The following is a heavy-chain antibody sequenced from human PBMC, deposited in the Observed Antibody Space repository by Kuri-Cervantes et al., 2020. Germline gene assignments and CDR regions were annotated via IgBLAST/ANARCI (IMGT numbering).Heavy chain of an antibody. D-gene: IGHD4-23*01. V-gene: IGHV3-74*01. Sequence: GGSRRLSWAASGFTSSSYWMSWVRQAPGKGLVWVSRINSDGSSTSYADSVKGRFTISRDDAKNTLYLQMNSLRAEDTAVYYCARAGRGTSGNHAFDIWGQGTMAPSPQ. CDR1: GFTSSSYW. J-gene: IGHJ3*02. CDR3: ARAGRGTSGNHAFDI. CDR2: INSDGSST.